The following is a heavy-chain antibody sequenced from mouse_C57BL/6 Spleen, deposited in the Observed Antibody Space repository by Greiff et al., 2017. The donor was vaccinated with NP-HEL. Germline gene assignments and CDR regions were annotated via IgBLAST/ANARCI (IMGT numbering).Heavy chain of an antibody. CDR3: ARGGYEGWYFDV. CDR1: GFTFSSYA. J-gene: IGHJ1*03. D-gene: IGHD2-2*01. V-gene: IGHV5-4*03. Sequence: EVKLMESGGGLVKPGGSLKLSCAASGFTFSSYAMSWVRQTPEKRLEWVATISDGGSYTYYPDNVKGRFTISRDNAKNNLYLQMSHLKSEDTAMYYCARGGYEGWYFDVWGTGTTVTVSS. CDR2: ISDGGSYT.